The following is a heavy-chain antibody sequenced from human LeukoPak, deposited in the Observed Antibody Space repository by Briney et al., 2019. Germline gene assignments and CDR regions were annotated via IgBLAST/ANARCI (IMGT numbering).Heavy chain of an antibody. CDR1: GFTFSSQW. CDR3: AKGRKAAAGTWFDY. V-gene: IGHV3-23*01. CDR2: ISGSGGST. J-gene: IGHJ4*02. D-gene: IGHD6-13*01. Sequence: GGSLRLSCAASGFTFSSQWMSWVRQAPGKGLEWVSAISGSGGSTYYADSVKGRFTISRDNSKNTLYLQMNSLRAEDTAVYYCAKGRKAAAGTWFDYWGQGTLVTVSS.